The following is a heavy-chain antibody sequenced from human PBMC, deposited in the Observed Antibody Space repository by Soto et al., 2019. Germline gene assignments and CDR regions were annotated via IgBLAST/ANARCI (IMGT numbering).Heavy chain of an antibody. J-gene: IGHJ6*02. V-gene: IGHV1-69*06. D-gene: IGHD3-10*01. Sequence: SVKVSCKASGGTFSSYAISWVRQAPGQGLEWMGGIIPIFGTANYAQKFQGRVTITADKSTSTAYMELSSLRSEDTAVYYCAREVPQFALGMDVWGQGTTVTVSS. CDR3: AREVPQFALGMDV. CDR2: IIPIFGTA. CDR1: GGTFSSYA.